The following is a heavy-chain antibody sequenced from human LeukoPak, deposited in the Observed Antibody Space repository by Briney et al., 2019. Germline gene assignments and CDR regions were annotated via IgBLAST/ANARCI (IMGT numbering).Heavy chain of an antibody. D-gene: IGHD4/OR15-4a*01. V-gene: IGHV4-38-2*02. Sequence: SETLSLTCTVSGYSSSSAYYWSWIRVPPGKGLEWIGSIYYAGSTYYNPSLKSRVTLSVDTSTNHFSLNIKSVTAADTAMYYCARGRRIVVLPGRGYFDLWGRGTLVTVSS. CDR1: GYSSSSAYY. CDR3: ARGRRIVVLPGRGYFDL. CDR2: IYYAGST. J-gene: IGHJ2*01.